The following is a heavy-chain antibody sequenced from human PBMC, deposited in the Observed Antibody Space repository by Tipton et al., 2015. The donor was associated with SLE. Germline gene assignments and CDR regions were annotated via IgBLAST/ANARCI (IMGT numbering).Heavy chain of an antibody. CDR2: IYYSGST. CDR1: GGSISSYY. J-gene: IGHJ1*01. D-gene: IGHD6-13*01. V-gene: IGHV4-59*01. CDR3: ARGESWPEYFQH. Sequence: TLSLTCTVSGGSISSYYWSWIRQPPGKGLEWIGYIYYSGSTNYNPPLKSRVTISVDTSKNQFSMKLSSVTAADTAVYYCARGESWPEYFQHWGQGTLVTVSS.